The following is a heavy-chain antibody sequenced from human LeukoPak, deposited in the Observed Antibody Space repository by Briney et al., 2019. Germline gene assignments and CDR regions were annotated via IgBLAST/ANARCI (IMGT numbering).Heavy chain of an antibody. J-gene: IGHJ4*01. CDR3: ASWARTVATYSGPFDF. CDR1: GFTFSNYA. V-gene: IGHV3-30*04. CDR2: ISYDGSKK. D-gene: IGHD6-25*01. Sequence: GGSLRLSCAASGFTFSNYAMHWVRQAPGKGLEWVAAISYDGSKKYYADSVKGRLTISRDKSKNTLYLQMNSLRSEDTAVYYCASWARTVATYSGPFDFWGHGTLVTVSA.